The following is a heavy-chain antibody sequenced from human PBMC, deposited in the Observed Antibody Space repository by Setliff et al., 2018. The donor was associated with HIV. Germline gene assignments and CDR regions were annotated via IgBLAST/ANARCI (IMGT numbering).Heavy chain of an antibody. V-gene: IGHV3-15*04. CDR3: TPIHNYTDHCPDS. D-gene: IGHD2-21*02. CDR2: IGSAIDGGTT. CDR1: GDTFSKAW. Sequence: GGSLRLSCAVSGDTFSKAWMTWVRQAPGKGLEWVGHIGSAIDGGTTTYAAPVKGRFTISRDDSQNMVYLQMNSLKTEDTAMYYCTPIHNYTDHCPDSWGQGTLVTVSS. J-gene: IGHJ5*01.